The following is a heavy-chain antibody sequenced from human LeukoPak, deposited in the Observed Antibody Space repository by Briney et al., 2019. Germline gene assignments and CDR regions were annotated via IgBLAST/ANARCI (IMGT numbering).Heavy chain of an antibody. D-gene: IGHD2-2*02. V-gene: IGHV4-61*02. CDR1: GGSISSGSYY. CDR2: IYTSGST. CDR3: ARSLCSSTSCYTDYFDY. J-gene: IGHJ4*02. Sequence: SQTLSLTCTVSGGSISSGSYYWSWIRQPAGKGLEWIGRIYTSGSTNYNPSLKSRVTISVDTSKNQFSLKLSSVTAADTAVYYCARSLCSSTSCYTDYFDYWGQGTLVTVSS.